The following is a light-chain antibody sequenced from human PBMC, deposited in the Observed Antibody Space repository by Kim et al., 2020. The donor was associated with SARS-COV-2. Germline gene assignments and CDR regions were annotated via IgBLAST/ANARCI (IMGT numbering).Light chain of an antibody. Sequence: LSPGERATLTCRASQSLSSNYFAWYQQKPGQAPRLLIYDASKRATGIPDRFSGSGSGTQFTLTISRLEPEDFAVYFCLQYDTSLTFGGGTKVDIK. CDR2: DAS. V-gene: IGKV3-20*01. J-gene: IGKJ4*01. CDR1: QSLSSNY. CDR3: LQYDTSLT.